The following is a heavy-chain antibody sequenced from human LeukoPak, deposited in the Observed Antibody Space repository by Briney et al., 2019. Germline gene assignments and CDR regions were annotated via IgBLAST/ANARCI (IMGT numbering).Heavy chain of an antibody. V-gene: IGHV1-2*02. CDR2: INPNSGGT. J-gene: IGHJ3*02. D-gene: IGHD3-22*01. CDR1: GYTFIGYY. CDR3: ARDRRAYYYDSSGYYSDAFDI. Sequence: ASVKVSCKASGYTFIGYYMHWVRQAPGQGLEWMGWINPNSGGTNYAQKFQGRVTMTRDTSISTAYMELSRLRSDDTAVYYCARDRRAYYYDSSGYYSDAFDIWGQGTMVTVSS.